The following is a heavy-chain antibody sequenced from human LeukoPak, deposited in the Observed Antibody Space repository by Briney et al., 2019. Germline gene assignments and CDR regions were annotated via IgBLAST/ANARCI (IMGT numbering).Heavy chain of an antibody. V-gene: IGHV4-59*01. CDR2: IYYSGST. D-gene: IGHD2-15*01. Sequence: KPSETLSLTCTVSGGSISSYYWSWIRQPPGKGLEWIGYIYYSGSTNYNPSLKSRVTISVDTSKNQFSLKLSSATAADTAVYYCARSSRYCSGGSCVYYYYGMDVWGQGTTVTVSS. CDR3: ARSSRYCSGGSCVYYYYGMDV. J-gene: IGHJ6*02. CDR1: GGSISSYY.